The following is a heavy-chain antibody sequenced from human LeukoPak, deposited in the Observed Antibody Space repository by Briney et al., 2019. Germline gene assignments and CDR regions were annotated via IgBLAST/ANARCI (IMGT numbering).Heavy chain of an antibody. CDR2: INHSGST. V-gene: IGHV4-34*01. CDR3: ASLLPSFGFSFPFDY. Sequence: SETLSLTCAVYGGSFSGYYWSWIRQPPGKGLEWIGEINHSGSTNYNPSLKSRVTISVDTSKNQFSLKLSSVTAADTAVYYCASLLPSFGFSFPFDYWGQGTLVTVSS. J-gene: IGHJ4*02. CDR1: GGSFSGYY. D-gene: IGHD3-10*01.